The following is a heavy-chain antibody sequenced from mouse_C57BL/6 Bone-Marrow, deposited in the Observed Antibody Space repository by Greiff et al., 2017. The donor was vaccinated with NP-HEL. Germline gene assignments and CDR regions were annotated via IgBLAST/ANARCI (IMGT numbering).Heavy chain of an antibody. D-gene: IGHD1-1*01. V-gene: IGHV1-69*01. CDR3: ARSPLRTRYAMDY. Sequence: QVQLQQPGAELVMPGASVKLSCKASGYTFTSYWMHWVKQRPGQGLEWIGEIDPSDSYTNYNQKFKGKSTLTVDKSSSTAYMQLSSLTSEDSAVYYCARSPLRTRYAMDYWGQGTSVTVSS. J-gene: IGHJ4*01. CDR2: IDPSDSYT. CDR1: GYTFTSYW.